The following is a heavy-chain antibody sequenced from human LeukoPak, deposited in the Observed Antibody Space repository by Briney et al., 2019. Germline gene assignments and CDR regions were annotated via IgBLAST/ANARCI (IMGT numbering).Heavy chain of an antibody. CDR2: IMPIFGTA. J-gene: IGHJ4*02. CDR3: ARGLSGSYGGDRSYFDY. V-gene: IGHV1-69*06. D-gene: IGHD1-26*01. Sequence: GASVKVSCKASGGTFSSYAISWVRQAPGQGLEWMGGIMPIFGTANYAQRFQGRVTITADKSTSTAYMELSSLRSEDTAVYYCARGLSGSYGGDRSYFDYWGQGTLVTVSS. CDR1: GGTFSSYA.